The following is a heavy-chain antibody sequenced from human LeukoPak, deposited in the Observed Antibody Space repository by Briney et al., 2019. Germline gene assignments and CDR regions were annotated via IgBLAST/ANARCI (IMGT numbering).Heavy chain of an antibody. CDR1: GGSISSYY. J-gene: IGHJ4*02. D-gene: IGHD1-1*01. CDR2: IYTSGST. CDR3: AKSAAGTADFDY. V-gene: IGHV4-4*07. Sequence: PSETLSLTCTVSGGSISSYYWSWIRQPAGKGLEWIGRIYTSGSTNYNPSLQSRVTISVDTSKNQFSLKVSSVTAADTAVYYCAKSAAGTADFDYWGQGTLVTASS.